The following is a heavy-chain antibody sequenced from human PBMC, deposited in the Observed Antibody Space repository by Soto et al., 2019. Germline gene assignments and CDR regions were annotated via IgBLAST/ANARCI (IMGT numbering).Heavy chain of an antibody. CDR3: LAWETNYFDF. CDR1: GLTLIRYW. D-gene: IGHD1-26*01. CDR2: INSDGGTT. V-gene: IGHV3-74*01. J-gene: IGHJ4*02. Sequence: EVQLVESGGGLVQPGGSLRLSCAGSGLTLIRYWMHWVRQGPGKGRVWVSRINSDGGTTTYAESVKGRFTISRDNAKNTVDMQMNSLRDEDTAVYYGLAWETNYFDFWGQGTLVTVSS.